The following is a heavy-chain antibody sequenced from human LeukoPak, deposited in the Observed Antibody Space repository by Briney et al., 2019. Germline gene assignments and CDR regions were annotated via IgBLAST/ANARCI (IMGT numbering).Heavy chain of an antibody. CDR3: ARRARIAAAGTYYYYYGMDV. D-gene: IGHD6-13*01. CDR2: IYYSGST. CDR1: GGPISSYY. J-gene: IGHJ6*02. Sequence: PSETLSLTCTVSGGPISSYYWSWIRQPPGKGLEWIGYIYYSGSTNYNPSLKSRVTISVDTSKNQFSLKLSSVTAADTAVYYSARRARIAAAGTYYYYYGMDVWGQGTTVTVSS. V-gene: IGHV4-59*08.